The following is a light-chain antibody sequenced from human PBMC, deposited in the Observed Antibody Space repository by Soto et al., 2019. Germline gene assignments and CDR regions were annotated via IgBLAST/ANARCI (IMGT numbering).Light chain of an antibody. CDR3: QHLNSYPHT. J-gene: IGKJ2*01. Sequence: GDRVTITCRASRGISSYLAWYQQKPGKVPKLLIYAASTLQSGVPSRFSGSGSGTEFSLTISSLQPEDSATYYCQHLNSYPHTFGQGTKVDIK. V-gene: IGKV1-9*01. CDR1: RGISSY. CDR2: AAS.